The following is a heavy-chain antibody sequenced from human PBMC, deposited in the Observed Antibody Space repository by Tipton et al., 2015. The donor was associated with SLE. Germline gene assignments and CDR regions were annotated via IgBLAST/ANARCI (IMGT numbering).Heavy chain of an antibody. D-gene: IGHD6-6*01. J-gene: IGHJ3*02. CDR3: ARGSSSMLGGFDI. Sequence: TLSLTCTVSGYSISSAYYWGWIRQPPGKGLEWIGNIYHSGSTFSSPSLKSRVTISVDTSKNQFSLKLSSVTAADTAVYYCARGSSSMLGGFDIWGQGTMVTVSS. CDR2: IYHSGST. V-gene: IGHV4-38-2*02. CDR1: GYSISSAYY.